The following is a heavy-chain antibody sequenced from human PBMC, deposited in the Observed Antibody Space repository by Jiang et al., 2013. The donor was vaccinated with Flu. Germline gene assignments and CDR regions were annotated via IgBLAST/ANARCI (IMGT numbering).Heavy chain of an antibody. J-gene: IGHJ4*02. CDR2: MFHRGTP. CDR1: GGSISSDY. Sequence: GSGLVKPSETLSLKCTVSGGSISSDYWSWLRQSPGKGLEWIGYMFHRGTPTYNPSLKSRVILSVDTSQNQFSLRLSSVTAADTAVYYCARLRLEDDHNNQVADFDSWGQGILVTVSS. V-gene: IGHV4-59*08. D-gene: IGHD1-1*01. CDR3: ARLRLEDDHNNQVADFDS.